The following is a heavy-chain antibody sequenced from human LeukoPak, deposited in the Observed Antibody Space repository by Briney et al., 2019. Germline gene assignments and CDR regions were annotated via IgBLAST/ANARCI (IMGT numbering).Heavy chain of an antibody. Sequence: GGSLRLSCAASGFSFSTYSMNWVRQAPGKGLEWISFISSSSTIYYADSVRGRFTISRDTDKNSLYLQMNSLRDEDTAVYYCARDKGYGDSVYWYFDLWGRGTLVTVSS. V-gene: IGHV3-48*02. D-gene: IGHD4-17*01. CDR2: ISSSSTI. J-gene: IGHJ2*01. CDR1: GFSFSTYS. CDR3: ARDKGYGDSVYWYFDL.